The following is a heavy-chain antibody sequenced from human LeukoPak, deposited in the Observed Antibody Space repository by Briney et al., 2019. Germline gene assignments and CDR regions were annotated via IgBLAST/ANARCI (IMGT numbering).Heavy chain of an antibody. CDR1: GFTFSSYW. CDR2: INSDGSVT. D-gene: IGHD5-18*01. J-gene: IGHJ4*02. V-gene: IGHV3-74*01. CDR3: AKRIQSAMAMGY. Sequence: GGSLRLSCAASGFTFSSYWMHWVRQAPGKGLVWVSRINSDGSVTTYADSVKGRFTISRDNSKNTMYLQMNSLRAEDTAVYYCAKRIQSAMAMGYWGQGTLVTVSS.